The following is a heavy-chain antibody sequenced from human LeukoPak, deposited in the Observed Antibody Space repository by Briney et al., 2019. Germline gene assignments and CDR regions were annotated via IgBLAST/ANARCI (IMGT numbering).Heavy chain of an antibody. CDR1: GYSISSGYY. CDR2: SGST. V-gene: IGHV4-38-2*02. J-gene: IGHJ4*02. D-gene: IGHD3-10*01. Sequence: SETLSLTCTVSGYSISSGYYWGWIRQPPGKGLEWIGSGSTYYNPSLKSRVTISVDTSKNQFSLKLSSVTAADTAVYFCARQARGVHFDYWGQGTLVTVSS. CDR3: ARQARGVHFDY.